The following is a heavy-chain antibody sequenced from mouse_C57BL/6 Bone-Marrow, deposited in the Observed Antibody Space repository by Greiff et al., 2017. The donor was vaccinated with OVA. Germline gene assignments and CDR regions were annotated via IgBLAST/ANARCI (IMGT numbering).Heavy chain of an antibody. V-gene: IGHV5-17*01. Sequence: EVQLVESGGGLVKPGGSLKLSCAASGFTFSDSGMHWVRQAPEKGLEWVAYISRGSSTIYYADTVKGRFTISRDNAKNTLFLQMTSLRSEDTAMYYCARDDWYFDVWGTGTTVTVSS. CDR3: ARDDWYFDV. CDR1: GFTFSDSG. CDR2: ISRGSSTI. J-gene: IGHJ1*03.